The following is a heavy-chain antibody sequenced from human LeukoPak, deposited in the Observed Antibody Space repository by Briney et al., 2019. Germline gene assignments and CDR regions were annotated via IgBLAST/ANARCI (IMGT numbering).Heavy chain of an antibody. J-gene: IGHJ4*02. V-gene: IGHV3-23*01. CDR2: ISGSGGST. Sequence: GGSLRLSCAASGFTFSSYAMSWVRQAPGKGLEWVSAISGSGGSTYYADSVKGRFTISRDNSKNTLYLQMNSLRAEDTAVYYCASSGSYSEVADYWGQGTLVTVSS. CDR1: GFTFSSYA. D-gene: IGHD1-26*01. CDR3: ASSGSYSEVADY.